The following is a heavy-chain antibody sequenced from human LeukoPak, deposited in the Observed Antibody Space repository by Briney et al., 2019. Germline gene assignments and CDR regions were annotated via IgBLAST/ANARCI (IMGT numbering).Heavy chain of an antibody. CDR3: AKARLAATGTHFDY. CDR2: ISASDGST. V-gene: IGHV3-23*01. D-gene: IGHD6-13*01. CDR1: EFTFSNYA. Sequence: SGGSLRLSCAASEFTFSNYAMSWVRQAPGKGLEWVSSISASDGSTYYADSVKGRFTVSRDNSKNTLYLHMNSLRAEDTAVYYCAKARLAATGTHFDYWGQGTLVTVSS. J-gene: IGHJ4*02.